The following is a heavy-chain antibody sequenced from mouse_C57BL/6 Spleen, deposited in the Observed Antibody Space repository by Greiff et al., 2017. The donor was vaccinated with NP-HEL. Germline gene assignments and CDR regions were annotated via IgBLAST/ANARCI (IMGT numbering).Heavy chain of an antibody. Sequence: QVQLKESGAELVRPGSSVKLSCKASGYTFTSYWMDWVKQRPGQGLEWIGNIYPSDSETHYNQKFKDKATLTVDKSSSTAYMQLSSLTSEDSAVYYCARRGPFYAMDYWGQGTSVTVSS. CDR3: ARRGPFYAMDY. J-gene: IGHJ4*01. CDR2: IYPSDSET. V-gene: IGHV1-61*01. D-gene: IGHD3-3*01. CDR1: GYTFTSYW.